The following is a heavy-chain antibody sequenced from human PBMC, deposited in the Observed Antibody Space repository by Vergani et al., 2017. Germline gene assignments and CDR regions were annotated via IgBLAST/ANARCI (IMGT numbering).Heavy chain of an antibody. CDR1: GFSLTTDGMC. CDR2: IDWNDNK. D-gene: IGHD5-12*01. V-gene: IGHV2-70*01. J-gene: IGHJ4*02. CDR3: ARIRRRGRSGYDIFDF. Sequence: QVTLRESGPALVKPTQTLTLTCTFSGFSLTTDGMCVSWIRQPPGKALEWLALIDWNDNKYFNTSLKTRLTISKDASKNQVVLTMTNMDPVDTATYYCARIRRRGRSGYDIFDFWGQGILVTVAS.